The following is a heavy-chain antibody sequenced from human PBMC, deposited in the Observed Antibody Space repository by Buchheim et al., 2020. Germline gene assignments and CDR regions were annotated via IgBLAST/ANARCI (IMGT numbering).Heavy chain of an antibody. D-gene: IGHD3-16*01. CDR3: GNDYSGSEKREDYHSHGMDV. J-gene: IGHJ6*02. V-gene: IGHV3-48*02. CDR2: ISSSGNTM. Sequence: EVQLVESGGGLVQPGGSLRLSCAGSGFTFSTYSMNWVRQAPGKGLEWVSYISSSGNTMYYADSVKGRFTISRDNAKNSLYLQMNSLRDEDTAVYYCGNDYSGSEKREDYHSHGMDVWGQGT. CDR1: GFTFSTYS.